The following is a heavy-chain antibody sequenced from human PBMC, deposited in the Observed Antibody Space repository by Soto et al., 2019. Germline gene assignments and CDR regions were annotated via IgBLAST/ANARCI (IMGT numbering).Heavy chain of an antibody. J-gene: IGHJ6*02. D-gene: IGHD3-16*01. CDR1: GFTFDNYR. Sequence: GGSLRLSCAASGFTFDNYRMNWVRQAPGKGLEWASVISENGRNTFYADSVKGRFNVSRDNSRRVVYLEVNSLRAYDTAIYYCATEWGYYYGIDACGQGTRVTVSS. V-gene: IGHV3-23*01. CDR3: ATEWGYYYGIDA. CDR2: ISENGRNT.